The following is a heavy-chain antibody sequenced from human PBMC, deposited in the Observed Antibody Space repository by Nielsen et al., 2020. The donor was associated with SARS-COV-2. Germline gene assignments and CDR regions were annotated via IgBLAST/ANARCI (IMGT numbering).Heavy chain of an antibody. CDR1: RFPFSGYS. Sequence: GESLKISCAASRFPFSGYSMNWVRQAPGKGLEWVSSIDSRSTYIYYADSVRGRFTISRDNSRNSVYLQMNSLRSEDTAVYFCARADYGGVVPIANFDNWGQGTPVTVSS. CDR3: ARADYGGVVPIANFDN. J-gene: IGHJ4*02. D-gene: IGHD2-2*01. V-gene: IGHV3-21*06. CDR2: IDSRSTYI.